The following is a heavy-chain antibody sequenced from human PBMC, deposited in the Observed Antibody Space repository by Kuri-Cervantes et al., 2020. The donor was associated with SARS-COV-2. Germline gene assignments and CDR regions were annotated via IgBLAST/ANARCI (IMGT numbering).Heavy chain of an antibody. Sequence: GESLKISCAASGFTFSDYYMNWVRQAPGKGLEWVSSISSSSTIYYADSVKGRFTISRDNAKNSLYLQMSSLRAEDTAVYYCAREGTHLSSYYYMDVWGKGTTVTVSS. CDR3: AREGTHLSSYYYMDV. D-gene: IGHD2/OR15-2a*01. CDR2: ISSSSTI. CDR1: GFTFSDYY. J-gene: IGHJ6*03. V-gene: IGHV3-69-1*01.